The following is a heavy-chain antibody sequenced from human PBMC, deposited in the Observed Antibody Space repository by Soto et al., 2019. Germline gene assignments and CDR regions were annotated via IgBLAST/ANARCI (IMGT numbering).Heavy chain of an antibody. Sequence: QVQLQESGPGLVKPSETLSPTCTVSGGSISNHYWSWIRQPPGKGLEWIGYIYYNGNTNYNPSLKSRVTMSVDTSRNQLSLKLTTVTAADTAVYYCTRAHCYSEYWGQGTLVTVSS. CDR3: TRAHCYSEY. CDR1: GGSISNHY. CDR2: IYYNGNT. J-gene: IGHJ4*02. V-gene: IGHV4-59*11.